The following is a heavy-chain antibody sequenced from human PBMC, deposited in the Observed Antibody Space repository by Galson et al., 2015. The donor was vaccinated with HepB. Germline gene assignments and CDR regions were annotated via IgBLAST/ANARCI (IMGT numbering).Heavy chain of an antibody. D-gene: IGHD1-26*01. J-gene: IGHJ4*02. CDR3: ARGRGHIVGATNEFDY. CDR2: IYPGDSDT. CDR1: GYSFTSYW. V-gene: IGHV5-51*03. Sequence: QSGAEVKKPGESLKISCKGSGYSFTSYWIGWVRQMPGKGLEWMGIIYPGDSDTRYSPSFQGQVTISADKSISTAYLQWSSLKASDTAMHYCARGRGHIVGATNEFDYWGQGTLVTVSS.